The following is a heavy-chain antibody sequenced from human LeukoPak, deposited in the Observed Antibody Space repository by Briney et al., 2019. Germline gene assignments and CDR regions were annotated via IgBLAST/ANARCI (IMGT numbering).Heavy chain of an antibody. CDR1: GGSISSGSYY. J-gene: IGHJ4*02. D-gene: IGHD1-14*01. Sequence: SETLSLTCTVSGGSISSGSYYWSWIRQPAGKGLEWIGRIYTSGSTNYNPSLKSRVTISVDTSKNQFSLKLSSVTAADTAVYYCARGPDLIFDYWGQGTLVTVSS. CDR3: ARGPDLIFDY. CDR2: IYTSGST. V-gene: IGHV4-61*02.